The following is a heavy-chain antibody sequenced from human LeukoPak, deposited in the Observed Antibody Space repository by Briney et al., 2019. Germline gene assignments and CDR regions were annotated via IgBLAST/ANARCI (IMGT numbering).Heavy chain of an antibody. CDR1: GFTVSTNY. J-gene: IGHJ4*02. D-gene: IGHD3-22*01. CDR3: ARAAYDSGSYIVNHDD. Sequence: GGSLRLSCAASGFTVSTNYMSWVRQAPGKGLEWVSVIFRDDTTYYADSVKGRFTISGDNSKNTLYLQMSSVRAEDTAVYYCARAAYDSGSYIVNHDDWGQGTLVTVSS. CDR2: IFRDDTT. V-gene: IGHV3-53*01.